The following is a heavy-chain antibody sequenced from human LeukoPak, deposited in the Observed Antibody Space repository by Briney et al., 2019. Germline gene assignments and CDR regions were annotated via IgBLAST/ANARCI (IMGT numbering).Heavy chain of an antibody. V-gene: IGHV4-59*01. CDR1: GGSISSYY. D-gene: IGHD5-18*01. Sequence: PSETLSLTCTVSGGSISSYYWSWIRQPPGKGLEWIGYIYYSGSTNYNPSLKSRVTISVDTSKNQFSLKLSSVTAADPAVYYCARGGYSYEVVFGYFQHWGQGPLVTVSS. CDR3: ARGGYSYEVVFGYFQH. J-gene: IGHJ1*01. CDR2: IYYSGST.